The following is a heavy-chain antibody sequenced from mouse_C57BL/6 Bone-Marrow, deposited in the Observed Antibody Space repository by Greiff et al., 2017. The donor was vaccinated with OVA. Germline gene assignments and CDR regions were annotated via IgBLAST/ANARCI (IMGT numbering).Heavy chain of an antibody. J-gene: IGHJ1*03. Sequence: EVQLQQSGPELVKPGASVKISCKASGCSFTDYNMNWVKQSNGKSLEWIGVINPNYGTTSYNQKFKGKATFTVDQSSSTAYMQLNSLTSEDSAVYYCAFYYGSSYRYFDVWGTGTTVTVSS. CDR1: GCSFTDYN. D-gene: IGHD1-1*01. CDR3: AFYYGSSYRYFDV. CDR2: INPNYGTT. V-gene: IGHV1-39*01.